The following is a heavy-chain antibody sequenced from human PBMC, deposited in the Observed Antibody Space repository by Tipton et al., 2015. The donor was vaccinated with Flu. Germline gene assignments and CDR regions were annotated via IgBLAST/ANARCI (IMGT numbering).Heavy chain of an antibody. CDR1: GDFINSRNVY. CDR2: IFVSGTT. D-gene: IGHD3-16*01. V-gene: IGHV4-61*02. CDR3: AKGGRIGASWFGP. J-gene: IGHJ5*02. Sequence: TLSLTCTVSGDFINSRNVYWSWIRQPAGGGLEYIGRIFVSGTTNYNPSLRGRATISVDTSKNQLSLSLTSVTAADTAVYFCAKGGRIGASWFGPWGQGTFVRVSS.